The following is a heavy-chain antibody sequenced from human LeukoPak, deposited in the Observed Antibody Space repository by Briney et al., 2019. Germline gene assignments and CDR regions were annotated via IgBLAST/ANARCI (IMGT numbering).Heavy chain of an antibody. J-gene: IGHJ4*02. CDR2: IDSSGRTI. CDR3: VREGARWFFDY. D-gene: IGHD4-23*01. Sequence: GGSLRLSCAASGFTLVSYEMNWVRQAPGKGLEWVSYIDSSGRTIKYADSVRGRFTISRDNAKNSVNLQMNSLRAEDTAVYYCVREGARWFFDYWGQGTPVTVSS. CDR1: GFTLVSYE. V-gene: IGHV3-48*03.